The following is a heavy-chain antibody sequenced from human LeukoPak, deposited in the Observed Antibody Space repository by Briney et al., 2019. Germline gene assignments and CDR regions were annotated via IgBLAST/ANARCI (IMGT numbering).Heavy chain of an antibody. CDR1: GGSISSGSYY. CDR3: ARVRVLRGDY. V-gene: IGHV4-61*02. J-gene: IGHJ4*02. CDR2: IYTSGST. Sequence: SETLSLTCTVSGGSISSGSYYWSWIRQPAGKGLEWIGRIYTSGSTNYNPSLKSRVTISVDTSKNQFSLKLSSVTAADTAVYYCARVRVLRGDYWGQGTLVTVSS. D-gene: IGHD2-8*01.